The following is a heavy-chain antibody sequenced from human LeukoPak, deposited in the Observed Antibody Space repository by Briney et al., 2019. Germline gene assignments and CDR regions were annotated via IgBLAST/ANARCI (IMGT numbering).Heavy chain of an antibody. CDR2: ISVYNGNT. J-gene: IGHJ5*02. CDR3: ARAEQNYYGSGSYSWFDP. D-gene: IGHD3-10*01. V-gene: IGHV1-18*01. Sequence: ASVTVSCTASGYTFTSYAISWVRQAPGQGLEWMGWISVYNGNTNYAQKLQGRVTMTTDTSTSTAYMELRSLRSDDTAVYYCARAEQNYYGSGSYSWFDPWGQGTLVTVSS. CDR1: GYTFTSYA.